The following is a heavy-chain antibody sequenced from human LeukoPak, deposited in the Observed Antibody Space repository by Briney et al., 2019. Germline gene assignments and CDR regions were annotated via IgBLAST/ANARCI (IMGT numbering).Heavy chain of an antibody. CDR3: AKDRSSSWYSAFEI. CDR2: INSDGSST. J-gene: IGHJ3*02. Sequence: GGSLRLSCAASGFTFSSYWMHWVRQAPGKGLVWVSRINSDGSSTNQADSVKGRFTISRDNAKKALYLQMNSLRVEDTAVYYCAKDRSSSWYSAFEIWGQGTMVTVSS. D-gene: IGHD6-13*01. V-gene: IGHV3-74*01. CDR1: GFTFSSYW.